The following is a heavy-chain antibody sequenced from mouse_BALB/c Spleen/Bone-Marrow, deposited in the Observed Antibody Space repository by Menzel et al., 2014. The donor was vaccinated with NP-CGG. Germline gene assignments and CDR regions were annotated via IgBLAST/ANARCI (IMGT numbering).Heavy chain of an antibody. Sequence: EVQLVESGGGLVKPGGSLKLSCAASGFTFSSYAMSWVRQTPEKRLEWVATISSGGSYTYYPDSVKGRFTISGDNAKNTLYLQMSSLRSEDTAMYYCARHGGKGYAMDYWGQGTSVTVSS. CDR3: ARHGGKGYAMDY. D-gene: IGHD2-1*01. CDR2: ISSGGSYT. CDR1: GFTFSSYA. V-gene: IGHV5-9-3*01. J-gene: IGHJ4*01.